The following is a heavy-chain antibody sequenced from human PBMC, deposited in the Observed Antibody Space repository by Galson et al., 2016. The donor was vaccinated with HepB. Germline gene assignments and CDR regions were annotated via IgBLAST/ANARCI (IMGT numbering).Heavy chain of an antibody. V-gene: IGHV6-1*01. D-gene: IGHD5-24*01. J-gene: IGHJ6*02. CDR2: TYYRSKWFN. Sequence: CAISGDSVTSDNTCWNWIRQSPSRGLEWLGRTYYRSKWFNNYADSVKGRITVTSDTSKNQFSLQLDSVTPADTATYFCTRGYTQNGMNVWGQGIPVTVSS. CDR3: TRGYTQNGMNV. CDR1: GDSVTSDNTC.